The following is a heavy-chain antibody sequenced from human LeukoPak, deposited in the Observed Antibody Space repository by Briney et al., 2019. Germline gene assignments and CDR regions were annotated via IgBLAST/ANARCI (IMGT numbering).Heavy chain of an antibody. CDR3: ARGGVLYYYYIDV. Sequence: GGSLRLSCAASGFTFSSYEMNWVRQAPGKGLEWVSSISTSSSYIYYADSVRGRFTISRDNARNSLYLEMNSLRAEDTAVYYCARGGVLYYYYIDVWGKGTTVTISS. J-gene: IGHJ6*03. CDR2: ISTSSSYI. D-gene: IGHD3-3*01. CDR1: GFTFSSYE. V-gene: IGHV3-21*01.